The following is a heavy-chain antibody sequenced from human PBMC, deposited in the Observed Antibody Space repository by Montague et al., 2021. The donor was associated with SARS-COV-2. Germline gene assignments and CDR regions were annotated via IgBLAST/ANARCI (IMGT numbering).Heavy chain of an antibody. CDR2: IYYRGST. CDR3: AGEGLNNWFDP. V-gene: IGHV4-59*01. J-gene: IGHJ5*02. Sequence: SEPLSLTCTVSNGSISSYYWSWVRQPPGKRLEWIGYIYYRGSTNYNPSLESRVTMSVDTSKNQFSLKLRSVTAADTAVYFCAGEGLNNWFDPWGQGTLVIVSS. CDR1: NGSISSYY.